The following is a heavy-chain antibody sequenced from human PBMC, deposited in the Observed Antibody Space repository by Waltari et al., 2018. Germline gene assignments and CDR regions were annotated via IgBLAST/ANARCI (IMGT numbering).Heavy chain of an antibody. V-gene: IGHV4-61*09. Sequence: QLQLQQSGPGLVKPSQTLSLACSLSGDSISGSYFLNWLRQTAGEGLEWLGYIYSSGSTKYNPSLQSRATISIVNKTQFSLKLAAVTAADTAVYYCARSDVVVAPARNNYYFPMEVWGQGTTVTVSS. J-gene: IGHJ6*03. CDR3: ARSDVVVAPARNNYYFPMEV. CDR1: GDSISGSYF. D-gene: IGHD2-21*01. CDR2: IYSSGST.